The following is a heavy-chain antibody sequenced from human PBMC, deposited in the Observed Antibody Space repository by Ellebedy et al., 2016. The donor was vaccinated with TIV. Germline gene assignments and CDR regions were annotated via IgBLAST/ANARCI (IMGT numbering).Heavy chain of an antibody. D-gene: IGHD3-9*01. J-gene: IGHJ6*02. CDR1: GFTFSSYS. CDR2: ISSSSSYI. Sequence: GESLKISCAASGFTFSSYSMNWVRQAPGKGLEWVSSISSSSSYIYYADSVKGRFTISRDNAKNSPYLQMTSLRAEDTAVYYCARDQSAYYDILTGYYSLWGPDGMDVWGQGTTVTVSS. CDR3: ARDQSAYYDILTGYYSLWGPDGMDV. V-gene: IGHV3-21*01.